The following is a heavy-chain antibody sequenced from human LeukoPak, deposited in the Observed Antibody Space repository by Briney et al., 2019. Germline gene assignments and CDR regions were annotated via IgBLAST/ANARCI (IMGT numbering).Heavy chain of an antibody. D-gene: IGHD1-26*01. CDR2: ISAYNGNT. J-gene: IGHJ4*02. V-gene: IGHV1-18*01. CDR1: GYSFTSYG. Sequence: ASVKVSCKASGYSFTSYGISWLRQAPGQGLEWMGWISAYNGNTNYAQKLQGRVTMTTDTSTSTAYMELRRLRPDDTAVYYCARGRSYTQFDYSGQGTLVTVSS. CDR3: ARGRSYTQFDY.